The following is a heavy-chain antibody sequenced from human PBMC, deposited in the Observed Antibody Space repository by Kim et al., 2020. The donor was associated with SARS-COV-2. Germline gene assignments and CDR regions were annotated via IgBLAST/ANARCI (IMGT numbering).Heavy chain of an antibody. Sequence: GESLKISCKGSGYSFTSYWISWVRQMPGKGLEWMGRIDPSDSYTNYSPSFQGHVTISADKSISTAYLQWSSLKASDTAMYYCARQGVFTTVIYYYYGMDVWGQGTTVTVSS. CDR1: GYSFTSYW. J-gene: IGHJ6*02. CDR2: IDPSDSYT. CDR3: ARQGVFTTVIYYYYGMDV. D-gene: IGHD4-4*01. V-gene: IGHV5-10-1*01.